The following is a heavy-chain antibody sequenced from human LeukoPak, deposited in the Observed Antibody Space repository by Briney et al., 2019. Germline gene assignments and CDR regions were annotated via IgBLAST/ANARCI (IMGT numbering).Heavy chain of an antibody. J-gene: IGHJ4*02. V-gene: IGHV3-49*04. Sequence: GRSLRLSCTASGFTFGDYAMSWVRQAPGKGLEWVGFIRSKAYGGTTEYAASVKGRFTISRDDSKSIAYLQMNSPKTEDTAVYYCTRVGRKGTVTTWGYWGQGTLVTVSS. CDR1: GFTFGDYA. CDR2: IRSKAYGGTT. CDR3: TRVGRKGTVTTWGY. D-gene: IGHD4-17*01.